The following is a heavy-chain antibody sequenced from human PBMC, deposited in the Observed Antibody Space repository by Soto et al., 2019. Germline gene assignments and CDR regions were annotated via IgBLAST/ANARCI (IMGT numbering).Heavy chain of an antibody. D-gene: IGHD6-19*01. V-gene: IGHV5-51*01. J-gene: IGHJ4*02. Sequence: GESLKISCKGSGYKFTNYWIAWVRQMPGKGLEWMGIIYPGDSDTRYSPSFQGQVTISADKSISTAYLQWSSLKASDTAMYYCARLTYSSGWYLYDYWGQGTLVTVSS. CDR1: GYKFTNYW. CDR2: IYPGDSDT. CDR3: ARLTYSSGWYLYDY.